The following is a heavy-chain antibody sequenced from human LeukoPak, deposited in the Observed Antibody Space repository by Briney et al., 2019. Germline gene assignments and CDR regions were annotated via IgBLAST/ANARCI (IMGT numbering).Heavy chain of an antibody. CDR1: GGSISSNNW. D-gene: IGHD3-22*01. V-gene: IGHV4-4*02. CDR3: AARDYYYDSSGYYWLAFDI. Sequence: SETLSLTCAVSGGSISSNNWWSWVRQPPGKGLDWIGEIYHSGSTNYNPSLKSRVTISVDKSKNQFSLNLSSVTAADTAVYYCAARDYYYDSSGYYWLAFDIWGQGTMVTVSS. J-gene: IGHJ3*02. CDR2: IYHSGST.